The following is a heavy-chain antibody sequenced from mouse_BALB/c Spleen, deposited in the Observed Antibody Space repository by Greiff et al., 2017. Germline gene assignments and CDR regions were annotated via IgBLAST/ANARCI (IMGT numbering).Heavy chain of an antibody. CDR3: ARHRDGSAWFAY. CDR2: ISSGGSYT. D-gene: IGHD1-1*01. Sequence: EVMLVESGGDLVKPGGSLKLSCAASGFTFSSYGMSWVRQTPDKRLEWVATISSGGSYTYYPDSVKGRFTISRDNAKNTLYLQMSSLKSEDTAMYYCARHRDGSAWFAYWGQGTLVTVSA. J-gene: IGHJ3*01. V-gene: IGHV5-6*01. CDR1: GFTFSSYG.